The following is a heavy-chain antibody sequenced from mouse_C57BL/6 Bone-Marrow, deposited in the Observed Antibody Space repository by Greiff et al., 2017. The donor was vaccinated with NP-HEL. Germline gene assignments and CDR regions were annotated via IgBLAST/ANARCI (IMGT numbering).Heavy chain of an antibody. CDR1: GYAFTNYL. CDR2: INPGSGGT. D-gene: IGHD5-1*01. V-gene: IGHV1-54*01. J-gene: IGHJ4*01. CDR3: ARGDEYGYAMDY. Sequence: QVQLKQSGAELVRPGTSVKVSCKASGYAFTNYLIEWVKQRPGPGLEWIGVINPGSGGTNYNEKFKGKATLTADKSSSTAYMQLSSLTSEDSAVYFCARGDEYGYAMDYWGQGTSVTVSS.